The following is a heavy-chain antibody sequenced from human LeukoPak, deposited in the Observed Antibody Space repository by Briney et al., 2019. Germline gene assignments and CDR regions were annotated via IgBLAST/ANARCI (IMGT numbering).Heavy chain of an antibody. Sequence: SETLSLTCTVSGGSISTYSWSWIRQPPGKGLEWIGYIYYSGNTNYNPSLKSRVTISVDTSKNQFSLKLSSVTAADTAVYYCARRSSSWYDFDYWGQGTLVTVSS. CDR1: GGSISTYS. CDR2: IYYSGNT. V-gene: IGHV4-59*01. CDR3: ARRSSSWYDFDY. J-gene: IGHJ4*02. D-gene: IGHD6-13*01.